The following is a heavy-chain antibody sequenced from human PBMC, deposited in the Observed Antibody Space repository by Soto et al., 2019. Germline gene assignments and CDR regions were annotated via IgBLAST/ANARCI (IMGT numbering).Heavy chain of an antibody. V-gene: IGHV4-59*01. D-gene: IGHD3-22*01. CDR1: GGSISSYY. CDR2: IYYSGST. Sequence: LETLSLTCTVSGGSISSYYWSWIRQPPGKGLEWIGYIYYSGSTNYNPSLKSRVTISVDTSKNQFSLKLSSVTAADTAVYYCARVGGYDSSGYDYYYYYGMDVWGQGTTVTVSS. CDR3: ARVGGYDSSGYDYYYYYGMDV. J-gene: IGHJ6*02.